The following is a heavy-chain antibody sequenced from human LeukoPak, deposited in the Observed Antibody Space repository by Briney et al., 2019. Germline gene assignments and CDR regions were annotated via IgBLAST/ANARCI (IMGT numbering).Heavy chain of an antibody. J-gene: IGHJ4*02. CDR1: GGSISSSNW. V-gene: IGHV4-4*02. CDR3: ARPYSSGWYYFDY. CDR2: IYRSGST. Sequence: SGTLSLTCAVSGGSISSSNWWSWVRQPPGKGLEWIGEIYRSGSTNYNPSLKSRVTISVDKSKNQFSLKLSSVTAADTAVYYCARPYSSGWYYFDYWGQGTLVTVSS. D-gene: IGHD6-19*01.